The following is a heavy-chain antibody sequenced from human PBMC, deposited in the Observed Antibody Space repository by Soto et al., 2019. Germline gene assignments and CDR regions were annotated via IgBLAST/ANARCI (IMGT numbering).Heavy chain of an antibody. V-gene: IGHV3-21*01. CDR2: ITSSSAFL. CDR3: ARETASATTNLDY. D-gene: IGHD1-7*01. CDR1: RITFSDYS. Sequence: GGSLRLSCAAPRITFSDYSMNWVRQAPGKGLEWVSSITSSSAFLYYADSLKGRFTISRDNARNSLYLQMHSLRAEDTAVYYCARETASATTNLDYWGQGTLVTVSS. J-gene: IGHJ4*02.